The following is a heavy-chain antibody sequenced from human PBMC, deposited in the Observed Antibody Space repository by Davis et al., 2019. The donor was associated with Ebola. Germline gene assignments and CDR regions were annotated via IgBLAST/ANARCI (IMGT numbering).Heavy chain of an antibody. CDR1: GFTFDDYV. CDR3: AKGRGWFGELLG. V-gene: IGHV3-9*01. CDR2: ISWNSGSI. Sequence: SLKISCAASGFTFDDYVMHWVRQAPGKGLEWVSGISWNSGSIGYADSVKGRFTISRDSAKRSLYLQMNSLRTEDSAFYYCAKGRGWFGELLGWGQGTLVTVSS. J-gene: IGHJ4*02. D-gene: IGHD3-10*01.